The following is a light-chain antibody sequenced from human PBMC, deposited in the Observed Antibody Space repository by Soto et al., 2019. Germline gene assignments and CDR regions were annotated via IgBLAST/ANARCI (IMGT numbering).Light chain of an antibody. Sequence: EIVMTQSPATLSVSPGEGATLSCRASQSVGSNLAWYQQRAGQSPSLLIYGASTRATGVPARFRASGSGTEFTLTISSLQAEYFAVYHCQQYHSWPLSTFGQGTKVEIK. CDR1: QSVGSN. V-gene: IGKV3-15*01. J-gene: IGKJ2*01. CDR2: GAS. CDR3: QQYHSWPLST.